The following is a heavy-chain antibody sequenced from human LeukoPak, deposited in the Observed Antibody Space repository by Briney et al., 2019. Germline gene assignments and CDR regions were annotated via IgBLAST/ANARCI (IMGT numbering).Heavy chain of an antibody. CDR2: IYSGGYT. D-gene: IGHD6-6*01. CDR3: ARGRPAHYFDS. Sequence: GGSLRLSCAASGVTVSSTYWTWGRQAPGKGLEWLSVIYSGGYTHYADSVKGRFFISRDISENIVYLQMNSLSVADTAVYFCARGRPAHYFDSWGPGTLVTVS. V-gene: IGHV3-66*01. J-gene: IGHJ4*02. CDR1: GVTVSSTY.